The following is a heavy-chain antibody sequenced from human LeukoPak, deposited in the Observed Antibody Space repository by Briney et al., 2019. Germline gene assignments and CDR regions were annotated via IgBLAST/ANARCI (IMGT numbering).Heavy chain of an antibody. CDR2: ISYDGSNK. CDR3: ARNRIAAAGTRIYYYYYGMDV. V-gene: IGHV3-30-3*01. D-gene: IGHD6-13*01. J-gene: IGHJ6*02. Sequence: GGSLRLSCAASGFTFSSYAMHWVRQAPGKGLEWVAVISYDGSNKYYADSVKGRFTISRDNSKNTLYLQMNSLRAEDTAVYYCARNRIAAAGTRIYYYYYGMDVWGQGTTVTVSS. CDR1: GFTFSSYA.